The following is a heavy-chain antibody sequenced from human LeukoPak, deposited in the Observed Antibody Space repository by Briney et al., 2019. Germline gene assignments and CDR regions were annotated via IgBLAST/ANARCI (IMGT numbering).Heavy chain of an antibody. D-gene: IGHD3-22*01. CDR2: IYYSGST. Sequence: SETLSLTCTVSGGSISSYCWSWIRQPPGKGLEWIGYIYYSGSTNYNPSLKSRVTISVDTSKNQFSLKLSSVTAADTAVYYCARHLDTYYYDSSGYYSGHDAFDIWGQGTMVTVSS. J-gene: IGHJ3*02. CDR1: GGSISSYC. V-gene: IGHV4-59*08. CDR3: ARHLDTYYYDSSGYYSGHDAFDI.